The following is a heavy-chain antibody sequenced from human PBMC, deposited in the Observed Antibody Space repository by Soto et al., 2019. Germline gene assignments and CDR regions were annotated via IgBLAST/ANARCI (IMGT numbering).Heavy chain of an antibody. CDR1: GDSLSSSTYY. J-gene: IGHJ3*01. Sequence: QLQLQESGPGLVKPSETLSLTCTVSGDSLSSSTYYWGWIRQPPGKGLEWIGSIQYSGNTYYNPSLKSRLTTSVDTSKNQLSLKLSSVTDADTAVYYCAKAMTGAKRTFDVWSQGTMVTVSS. CDR2: IQYSGNT. CDR3: AKAMTGAKRTFDV. D-gene: IGHD3-9*01. V-gene: IGHV4-39*01.